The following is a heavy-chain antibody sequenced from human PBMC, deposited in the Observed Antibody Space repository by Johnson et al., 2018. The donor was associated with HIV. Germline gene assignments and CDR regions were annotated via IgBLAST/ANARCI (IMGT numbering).Heavy chain of an antibody. CDR1: GFTFSSYG. CDR3: ARVSKYYDSIRGAFDI. Sequence: QVQLVESGGGVVQPGRSLRLSCAASGFTFSSYGMHWVRQAPGKGLEWVAVIWYDGSNNYYADSVKGRFTISRDNSKNTLYLQMNSLRAEDTAVYYCARVSKYYDSIRGAFDIWGQGTMVTVSS. CDR2: IWYDGSNN. J-gene: IGHJ3*02. D-gene: IGHD3-22*01. V-gene: IGHV3-33*01.